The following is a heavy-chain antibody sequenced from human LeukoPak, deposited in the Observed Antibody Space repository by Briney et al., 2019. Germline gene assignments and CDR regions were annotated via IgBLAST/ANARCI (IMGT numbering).Heavy chain of an antibody. V-gene: IGHV3-7*01. J-gene: IGHJ6*02. Sequence: GGSLRLSCAASGFTLSNLWMNWVRQAPGKGLEWVAIINRDGTQKHYVDSVKGRFTISRDNSKNTLYLQMNSLRAEDTAVYYCAKDSLRWSYFYYGMDVWGQGTTVTVSS. CDR3: AKDSLRWSYFYYGMDV. CDR2: INRDGTQK. CDR1: GFTLSNLW. D-gene: IGHD4-23*01.